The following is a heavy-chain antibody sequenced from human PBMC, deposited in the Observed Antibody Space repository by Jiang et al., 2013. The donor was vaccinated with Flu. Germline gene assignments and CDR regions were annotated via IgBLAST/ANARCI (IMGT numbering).Heavy chain of an antibody. CDR3: ARVLSAMVITSAGFDP. J-gene: IGHJ5*02. Sequence: ALLKPSETLSLTCAVYGGSFSGYYWSWIRQPPGKGLEWIGEINHSGSTNYNPSLKSRVTISVDTSKNQFSLKLSSVTAADTAVYYCARVLSAMVITSAGFDPWGQGTLVTVSS. CDR1: GGSFSGYY. V-gene: IGHV4-34*01. D-gene: IGHD5-18*01. CDR2: INHSGST.